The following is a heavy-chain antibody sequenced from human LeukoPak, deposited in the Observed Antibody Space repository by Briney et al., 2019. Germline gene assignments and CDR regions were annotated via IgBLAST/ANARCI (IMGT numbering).Heavy chain of an antibody. CDR1: GFTFSSYA. Sequence: GGSLRLSCAASGFTFSSYAMHWVRQAPGKGLEWVAVISYGGSNKYYADSVKGRFTISRDNSKNTLYLQMNSLRAEDTAVYYCARDMRPSYLAYYYGMDVWGQGTTVTVSS. J-gene: IGHJ6*02. D-gene: IGHD3-16*01. CDR3: ARDMRPSYLAYYYGMDV. V-gene: IGHV3-30-3*01. CDR2: ISYGGSNK.